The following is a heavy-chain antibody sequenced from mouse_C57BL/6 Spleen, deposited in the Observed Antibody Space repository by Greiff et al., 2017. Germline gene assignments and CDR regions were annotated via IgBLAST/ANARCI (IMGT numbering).Heavy chain of an antibody. D-gene: IGHD1-1*01. V-gene: IGHV1-72*01. Sequence: QVQLQQPGAELVKPGASVKLSCKASGYTFTSYWMHWVKQRPGRGLEWIGRIDPNSGGTKYNEKFKSKATLTVDKPSSPAYMQLSSLTSEDSAVYYCANYYGSSYQGLFAYWGQGTLVTVSA. CDR1: GYTFTSYW. J-gene: IGHJ3*01. CDR2: IDPNSGGT. CDR3: ANYYGSSYQGLFAY.